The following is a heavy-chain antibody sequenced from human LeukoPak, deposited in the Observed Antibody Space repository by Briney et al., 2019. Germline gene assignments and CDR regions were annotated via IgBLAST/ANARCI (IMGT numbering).Heavy chain of an antibody. V-gene: IGHV3-23*01. J-gene: IGHJ4*02. CDR3: AKDTEGVRGNFLFEF. D-gene: IGHD2-8*01. CDR1: GFTFSSYA. CDR2: INADFGI. Sequence: GGSLRLSCAASGFTFSSYAMSWVRQAPGKGLEWVSAINADFGIYDADSVKGRFTVSRDNSKNTLYLQMNDLRAEDTAMYYCAKDTEGVRGNFLFEFWGQGTLVTVSS.